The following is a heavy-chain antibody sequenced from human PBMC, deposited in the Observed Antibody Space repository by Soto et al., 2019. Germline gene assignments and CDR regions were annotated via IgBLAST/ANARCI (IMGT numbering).Heavy chain of an antibody. D-gene: IGHD1-26*01. J-gene: IGHJ4*02. CDR2: IYYSGST. CDR3: ARWVGATSIDY. Sequence: QVQLQESGPGLVKPSQNLSLSCTVSGGSISSGGYYWSWIRQHPGKGLEWIGYIYYSGSTYYNPSLKSRVTISVDTSKNQFSLKLSSVTAADTAVYYCARWVGATSIDYWGQGTLVTVSS. V-gene: IGHV4-31*03. CDR1: GGSISSGGYY.